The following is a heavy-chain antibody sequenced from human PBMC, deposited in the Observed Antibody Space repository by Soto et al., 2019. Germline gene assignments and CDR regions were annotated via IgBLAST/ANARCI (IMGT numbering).Heavy chain of an antibody. V-gene: IGHV1-46*01. CDR1: GYSFISHY. D-gene: IGHD2-2*01. CDR3: ARDYLSSKLSLSYFDF. CDR2: INPSGGSA. J-gene: IGHJ4*02. Sequence: ASVKVSCKASGYSFISHYTHWVRQAPGQGLEWMGFINPSGGSATLAQKFQGRVTMTRDTSTSTVYMELTILRSEDAAVYYCARDYLSSKLSLSYFDFWGRGTLVTVSS.